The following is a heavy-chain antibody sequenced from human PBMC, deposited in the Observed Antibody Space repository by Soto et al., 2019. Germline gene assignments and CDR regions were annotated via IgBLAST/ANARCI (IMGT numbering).Heavy chain of an antibody. D-gene: IGHD5-12*01. CDR3: AKAVGYSGYVLRSGYFDY. J-gene: IGHJ4*02. V-gene: IGHV3-23*01. CDR1: GFTFSSYA. Sequence: EVQLLESGGGLVQPGGSLRLSCAASGFTFSSYAMSWVRQAPGKGLEWVSAISGSGGSTYYADSVKGRFTISRDNSKNTLYLQMNSLRAEDTAVYYCAKAVGYSGYVLRSGYFDYWGQGTLVTVSS. CDR2: ISGSGGST.